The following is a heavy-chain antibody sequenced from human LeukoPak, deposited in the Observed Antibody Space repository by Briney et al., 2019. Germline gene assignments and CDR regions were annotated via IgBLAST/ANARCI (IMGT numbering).Heavy chain of an antibody. V-gene: IGHV1-69*13. D-gene: IGHD1-26*01. CDR3: ARAAFAYSGSYSGGY. Sequence: EASVKVSCKASGGTFSIYAISWVRQAPGQGLEWMGGIIPIFGTANYAQKFQGRVTITADESTSTAYMELSSLRSEDTAVYYCARAAFAYSGSYSGGYWGQGTLVTVSS. J-gene: IGHJ4*02. CDR2: IIPIFGTA. CDR1: GGTFSIYA.